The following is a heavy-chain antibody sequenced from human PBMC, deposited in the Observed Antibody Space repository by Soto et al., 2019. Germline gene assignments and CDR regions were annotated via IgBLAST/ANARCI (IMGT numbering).Heavy chain of an antibody. Sequence: GGSLRLSCAASGFTFSSYAMGWVRQGPGKGLEWVAVVSIGGSTHYADSVRGRFTISRDNSKNTLSLQMNSLTAEDTAVYFCEKRRGAGGHFDYWGQGALVTVSS. CDR3: EKRRGAGGHFDY. CDR1: GFTFSSYA. CDR2: VSIGGST. V-gene: IGHV3-23*01. D-gene: IGHD2-15*01. J-gene: IGHJ4*02.